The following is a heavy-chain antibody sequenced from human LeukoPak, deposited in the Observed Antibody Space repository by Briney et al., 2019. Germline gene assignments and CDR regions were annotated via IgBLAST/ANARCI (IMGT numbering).Heavy chain of an antibody. V-gene: IGHV1-69*04. D-gene: IGHD3-22*01. CDR2: IIPILGIA. J-gene: IGHJ5*02. Sequence: SVKVSCKASGGTFSSYAISWVRQAPGQGLEWMGRIIPILGIANYAQKFQGRVTITADKSTSTAYMELSSLRSEDTAVYYCARGGYGNWFDPWGQGTLVTVSS. CDR3: ARGGYGNWFDP. CDR1: GGTFSSYA.